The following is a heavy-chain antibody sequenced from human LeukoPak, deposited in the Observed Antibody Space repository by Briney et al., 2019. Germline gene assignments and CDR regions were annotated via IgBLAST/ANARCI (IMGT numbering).Heavy chain of an antibody. Sequence: GGSLRLSCAASGFTFTNYAMTWVRQAPGKGLEWVSTISSGASTYYADSVKGRFTISRDNAKNSLYLQMNSLRVEDTAVYYCAKGPRASGWTYFDYWGQGTLVTVSS. J-gene: IGHJ4*02. D-gene: IGHD6-19*01. CDR2: ISSGAST. CDR3: AKGPRASGWTYFDY. CDR1: GFTFTNYA. V-gene: IGHV3-23*01.